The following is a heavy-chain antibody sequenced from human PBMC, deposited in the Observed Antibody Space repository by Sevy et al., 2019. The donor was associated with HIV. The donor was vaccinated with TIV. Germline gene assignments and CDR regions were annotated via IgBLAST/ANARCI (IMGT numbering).Heavy chain of an antibody. CDR1: GFAFSTYA. Sequence: GGSLRLSCRVSGFAFSTYAMTWVRQTPGKGLEWVSIISGSGTTTSYADSVKGRFTISRDNSKNTLDLQMNRLSAEDTAVYYCATLRSGVPKPPYYFDYWGQGTLVTVSS. J-gene: IGHJ4*02. CDR2: ISGSGTTT. CDR3: ATLRSGVPKPPYYFDY. D-gene: IGHD3-10*01. V-gene: IGHV3-23*01.